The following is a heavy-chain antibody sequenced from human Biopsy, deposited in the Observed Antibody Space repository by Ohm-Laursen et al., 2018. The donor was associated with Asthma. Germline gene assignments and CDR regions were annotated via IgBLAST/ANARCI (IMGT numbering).Heavy chain of an antibody. CDR1: GGSFTHYF. CDR3: VRGEEVAGTYFKD. Sequence: PSQTLSLTCAISGGSFTHYFWMWIRQPPGKGLEWIGENNYREDTNYNPSLGSRVSVSVDTSTYHFSLRLNSVTAADTSVYYCVRGEEVAGTYFKDWDQGTLVTVSS. D-gene: IGHD6-19*01. V-gene: IGHV4-34*01. CDR2: NNYREDT. J-gene: IGHJ1*01.